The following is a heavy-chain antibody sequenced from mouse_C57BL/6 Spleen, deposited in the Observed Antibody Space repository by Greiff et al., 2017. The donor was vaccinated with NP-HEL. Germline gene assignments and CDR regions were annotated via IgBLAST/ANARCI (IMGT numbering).Heavy chain of an antibody. V-gene: IGHV1-15*01. CDR2: IDPETGGT. J-gene: IGHJ3*01. CDR1: GYTFTDYE. CDR3: TRSKGNGAAWFAY. D-gene: IGHD1-1*01. Sequence: VQLQQSGAELVRPGASVTLSCKASGYTFTDYEMHWVKQTPVHGLEWIGAIDPETGGTAYNQKFKGKAILTADKSSSTAYMELRSLTSEDSAVYYCTRSKGNGAAWFAYWGQGTLVTVSA.